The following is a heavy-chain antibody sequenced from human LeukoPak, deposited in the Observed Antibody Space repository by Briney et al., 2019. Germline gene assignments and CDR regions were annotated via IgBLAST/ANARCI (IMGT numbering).Heavy chain of an antibody. V-gene: IGHV3-30-3*01. CDR2: ISYDGSNK. CDR3: ASDEGNYFDY. J-gene: IGHJ4*02. Sequence: PGRSLRLSCAASGFTFSSYAMHWVRQAPGKGLEWVAVISYDGSNKYYADSVKGRFTISRDNSKNTLYLQMNSLRAEDTAVYYCASDEGNYFDYWGQGTLVTVSS. CDR1: GFTFSSYA.